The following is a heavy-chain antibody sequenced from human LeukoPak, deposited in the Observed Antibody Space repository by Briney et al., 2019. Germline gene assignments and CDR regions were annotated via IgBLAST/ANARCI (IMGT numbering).Heavy chain of an antibody. CDR2: IKGGGGDP. J-gene: IGHJ4*02. CDR1: EFTFSTYA. CDR3: ARGGHDFNPFYC. D-gene: IGHD2-21*02. Sequence: GGSLRLSCAASEFTFSTYAIGWVRRPPGKGLEWVSSIKGGGGDPFYADSVRGRFTISRDNSKNTLYLQLNSLRAEDTAVYFCARGGHDFNPFYCWGQGALVTVSS. V-gene: IGHV3-23*01.